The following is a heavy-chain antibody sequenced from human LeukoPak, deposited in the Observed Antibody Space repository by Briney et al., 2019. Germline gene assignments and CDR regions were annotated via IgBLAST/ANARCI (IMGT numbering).Heavy chain of an antibody. CDR3: ARVWGQGSSGYYPF. J-gene: IGHJ4*02. V-gene: IGHV1-46*02. Sequence: GASVKVSCKASGYTFNNHYMYWVRQAPGQGLEWMGVINPSGGSTSYAQKFQGRVTMTRDTSTRTVYMEVNSLRSEDTAVYYCARVWGQGSSGYYPFWGQGTLVTVSS. CDR2: INPSGGST. D-gene: IGHD3-22*01. CDR1: GYTFNNHY.